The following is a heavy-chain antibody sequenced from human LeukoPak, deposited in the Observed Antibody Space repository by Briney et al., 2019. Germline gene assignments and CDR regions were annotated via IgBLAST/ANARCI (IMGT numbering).Heavy chain of an antibody. Sequence: GGSLRLSCAAYGFTFSNYAMSWVRQAPGKGLEWVSSITGNALNTYEADFIKGRFTISRDDSKNTLYLHLSSLRVEDTAVYYCAKLQDFYDNSGYSYFDNWGQGTLVTVSS. D-gene: IGHD3-22*01. V-gene: IGHV3-23*01. CDR2: ITGNALNT. CDR1: GFTFSNYA. J-gene: IGHJ4*02. CDR3: AKLQDFYDNSGYSYFDN.